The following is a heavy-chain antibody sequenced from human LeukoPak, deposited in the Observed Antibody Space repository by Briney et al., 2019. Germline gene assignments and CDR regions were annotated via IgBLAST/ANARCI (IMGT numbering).Heavy chain of an antibody. J-gene: IGHJ4*02. CDR3: ARGVPTYCSSTSCYLPLFDY. CDR2: INPSGGST. CDR1: GYTFTNYY. Sequence: ASVRVSYKASGYTFTNYYMHWVRQAPGQGLEWMGIINPSGGSTSYAQKFQGRVTMTRDTSTSTVYMELSSLRSEDTAVYYCARGVPTYCSSTSCYLPLFDYWGQGTLVTVSS. V-gene: IGHV1-46*01. D-gene: IGHD2-2*01.